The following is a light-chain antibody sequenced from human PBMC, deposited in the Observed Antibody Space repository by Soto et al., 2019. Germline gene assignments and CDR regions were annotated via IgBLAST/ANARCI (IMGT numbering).Light chain of an antibody. CDR2: GAS. J-gene: IGKJ1*01. V-gene: IGKV3-20*01. Sequence: EIVLTQFPGTLSLSPGERATLSCRASQSVSSSYLAWYQQKPGQAPRLLIYGASSRATGIPDRFSGSGSGTDFTLTISRLEPEDFAVYYCQQYGNFWTFGQGTKVDIK. CDR3: QQYGNFWT. CDR1: QSVSSSY.